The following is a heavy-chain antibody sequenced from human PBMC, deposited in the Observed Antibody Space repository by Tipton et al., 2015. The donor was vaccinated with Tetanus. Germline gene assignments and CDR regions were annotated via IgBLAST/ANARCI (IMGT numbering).Heavy chain of an antibody. CDR3: ARALSPTHGMDV. CDR2: INPNSGGT. D-gene: IGHD1-26*01. J-gene: IGHJ6*02. Sequence: QVQLVQSGAEVKKPGASVKVSCKASGYTFTGYYMHWVRQAPGQGLEWMGWINPNSGGTNYAQKFQGWVTMTRDTSISTAYMELSRLGSDDAAVYYCARALSPTHGMDVWGQGTTVTVSS. V-gene: IGHV1-2*04. CDR1: GYTFTGYY.